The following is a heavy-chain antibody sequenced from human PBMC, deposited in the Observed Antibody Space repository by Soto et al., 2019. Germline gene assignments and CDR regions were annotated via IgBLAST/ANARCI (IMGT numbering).Heavy chain of an antibody. Sequence: GGSLRLCCAASGFTFSSYAMRWVRQAPVKGLEWVSAISGSGGSTYYADSVKGRFTISRDNSKNTLYLQMNSLRAEDTAVYYCARDYYKYYDSSGYYRSPDYWGQGTLVTVSS. D-gene: IGHD3-22*01. CDR1: GFTFSSYA. J-gene: IGHJ4*02. CDR2: ISGSGGST. CDR3: ARDYYKYYDSSGYYRSPDY. V-gene: IGHV3-23*01.